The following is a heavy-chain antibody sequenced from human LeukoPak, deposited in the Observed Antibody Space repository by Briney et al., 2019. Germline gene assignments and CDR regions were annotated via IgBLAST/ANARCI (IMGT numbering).Heavy chain of an antibody. V-gene: IGHV3-23*01. D-gene: IGHD5-24*01. CDR1: GFTFSSYA. CDR3: AKEHLEMATITGSDN. CDR2: ISGSGGST. J-gene: IGHJ4*02. Sequence: GGSLRLSCAASGFTFSSYAMSWVRQAPGKGLEWVSGISGSGGSTYYGDSVKGRFTISRDNSKNTLYLQMNNLRAEDTAVYYCAKEHLEMATITGSDNWGQGTLVTVSS.